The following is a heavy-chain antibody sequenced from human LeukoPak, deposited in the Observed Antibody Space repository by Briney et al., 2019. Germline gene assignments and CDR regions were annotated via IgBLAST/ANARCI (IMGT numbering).Heavy chain of an antibody. CDR1: GGSISSGGYS. CDR3: ASTGSGSIDY. CDR2: IYHSGST. V-gene: IGHV4-30-2*01. Sequence: RTSETLSLTCAVSGGSISSGGYSWSWIRQPPGKGLGGIGCIYHSGSTYYNPSLKSRVTISVDRSKNQFSLKLSSVTAADTAVYYCASTGSGSIDYWGQGTLVTVSS. J-gene: IGHJ4*02. D-gene: IGHD3-10*01.